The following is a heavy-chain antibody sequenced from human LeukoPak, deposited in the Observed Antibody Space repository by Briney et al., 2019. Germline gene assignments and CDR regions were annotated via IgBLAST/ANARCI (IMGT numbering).Heavy chain of an antibody. CDR3: AAPTTVTTD. CDR1: GGSISSSSYY. Sequence: SETLSLTCTVSGGSISSSSYYWGWIRRPPGKGLEWTGSIYYSGSTYYNPSLKSRVTISVDTSKNQFSLKLSSVTAADTAVYYCAAPTTVTTDWGQGTLVTVSS. V-gene: IGHV4-39*01. J-gene: IGHJ4*02. D-gene: IGHD4-11*01. CDR2: IYYSGST.